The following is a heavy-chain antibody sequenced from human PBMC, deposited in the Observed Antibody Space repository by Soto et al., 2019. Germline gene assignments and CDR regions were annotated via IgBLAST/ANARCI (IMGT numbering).Heavy chain of an antibody. Sequence: PSETLSLTCSVSGDSISNLDYFWAWIRQPPGQALEYIGYIYTTATTYYNPSFESRVAISVDTSKSQFSLNVTSVTAADTAVYFCSRGRYCLTGRCFPNWFESWGQGALVTV. D-gene: IGHD7-27*01. J-gene: IGHJ5*01. CDR2: IYTTATT. CDR3: SRGRYCLTGRCFPNWFES. CDR1: GDSISNLDYF. V-gene: IGHV4-30-4*01.